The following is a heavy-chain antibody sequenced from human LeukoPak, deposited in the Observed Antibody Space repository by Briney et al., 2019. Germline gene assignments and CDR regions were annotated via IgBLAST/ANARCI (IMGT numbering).Heavy chain of an antibody. D-gene: IGHD3-9*01. Sequence: ASVKVSCKASGYTFTSYYMHWVRQAPGQGLEWMGIINPSGGSTSHAQKFQGRVTMTRDMSTSTVYMELSSLRSEDTAVYYCARENYDILTGYRTLHLDYWGQGTLVTVSS. V-gene: IGHV1-46*01. CDR3: ARENYDILTGYRTLHLDY. CDR2: INPSGGST. J-gene: IGHJ4*02. CDR1: GYTFTSYY.